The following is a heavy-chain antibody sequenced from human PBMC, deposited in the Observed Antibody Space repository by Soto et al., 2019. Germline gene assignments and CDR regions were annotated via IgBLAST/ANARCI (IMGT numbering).Heavy chain of an antibody. CDR1: GYTFTSHY. V-gene: IGHV1-46*01. CDR3: TREDCGGDCVFDY. Sequence: ASVKVSCKASGYTFTSHYLQWVRQVPGQGLEWMGIINPNSHSTTYAQKFQDRVTMTSDTSSNTAYMELSSLRSEDTAVYYCTREDCGGDCVFDYWGQGTLVTVSS. J-gene: IGHJ4*02. CDR2: INPNSHST. D-gene: IGHD2-21*02.